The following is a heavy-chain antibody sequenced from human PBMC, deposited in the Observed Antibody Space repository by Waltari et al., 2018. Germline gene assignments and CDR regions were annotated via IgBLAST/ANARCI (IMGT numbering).Heavy chain of an antibody. CDR1: GGSFSGYY. J-gene: IGHJ4*02. CDR2: INHRGST. V-gene: IGHV4-34*01. Sequence: QVQLQQWGAGLLKPSETLSLTCAVYGGSFSGYYWSWIRQPPGKGLEWIGEINHRGSTNYNPSLKSRVTISVDTSKNQFSLKLSSVTAADTAVYYCARGSMVRGVIWGQGTLVTVSS. CDR3: ARGSMVRGVI. D-gene: IGHD3-10*01.